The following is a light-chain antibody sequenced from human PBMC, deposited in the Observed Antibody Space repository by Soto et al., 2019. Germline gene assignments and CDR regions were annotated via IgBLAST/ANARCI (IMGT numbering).Light chain of an antibody. CDR1: SSDVGGYKY. Sequence: QSALTQPASVSGSPGQSITISCTGTSSDVGGYKYVSWYQQHPDKAPKLIIFEVSNRPSGISSRFSGSNSGNTASLTISGLQAEDEADHYCASYTSSSTSVIFGRGTKLTVL. CDR3: ASYTSSSTSVI. CDR2: EVS. V-gene: IGLV2-14*01. J-gene: IGLJ2*01.